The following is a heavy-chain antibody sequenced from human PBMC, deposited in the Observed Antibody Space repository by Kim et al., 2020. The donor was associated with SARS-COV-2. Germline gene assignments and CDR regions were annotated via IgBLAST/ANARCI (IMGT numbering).Heavy chain of an antibody. CDR2: ISAYNGNT. Sequence: ASVKVSCKASGYTFTSYGISWVRQAPGQGLEWMGWISAYNGNTNYAQKLQGRVTMTTDTSTSTAYMELRSLRSDDTAVYYCARGGYYGSGSYPWGNDYWGQGTLVTVSS. J-gene: IGHJ4*02. V-gene: IGHV1-18*01. CDR1: GYTFTSYG. CDR3: ARGGYYGSGSYPWGNDY. D-gene: IGHD3-10*01.